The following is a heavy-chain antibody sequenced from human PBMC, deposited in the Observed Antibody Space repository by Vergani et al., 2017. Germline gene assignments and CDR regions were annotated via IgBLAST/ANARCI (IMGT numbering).Heavy chain of an antibody. V-gene: IGHV1-69*01. J-gene: IGHJ5*02. CDR3: AREGKFWSGLYHNWFDP. Sequence: QVQLVQSGAEVKKPGSSVKVSCKASGGTFSSYAISWVRQAPGQGLEWMGGIIPIFGTANYAQQFQGRVTITADESTSTAYMELSSLRSEDTAVYYCAREGKFWSGLYHNWFDPWGQGTLVTVSS. D-gene: IGHD3-3*01. CDR2: IIPIFGTA. CDR1: GGTFSSYA.